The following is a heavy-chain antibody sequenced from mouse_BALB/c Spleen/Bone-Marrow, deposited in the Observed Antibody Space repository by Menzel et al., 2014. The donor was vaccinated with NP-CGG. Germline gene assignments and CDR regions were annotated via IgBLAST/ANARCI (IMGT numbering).Heavy chain of an antibody. V-gene: IGHV1-5*01. Sequence: EVQVVESGTVLARPGASVKMSCKASGYSFTSYWMHWVKQRPGQGLEWIGAIYPGNSDISYNQKFKGKAKLTAVTSASTAYMELSSLTNEDSAVYHCTIYRFDEDAMDYWGQGTSVTVSS. CDR3: TIYRFDEDAMDY. J-gene: IGHJ4*01. CDR2: IYPGNSDI. CDR1: GYSFTSYW. D-gene: IGHD2-14*01.